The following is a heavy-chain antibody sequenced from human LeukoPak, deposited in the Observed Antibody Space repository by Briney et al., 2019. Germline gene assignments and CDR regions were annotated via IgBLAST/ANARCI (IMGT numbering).Heavy chain of an antibody. CDR1: GGTFRNYA. CDR2: IIPIFGTT. J-gene: IGHJ4*02. Sequence: SVKVSCKASGGTFRNYAISWVRQAPGQGLEWMGRIIPIFGTTNYAQKFQGRVTITTDESTSTAYMELSSLRSEDTAVYYCARGGEANYYDTSGYYLYYYWGQGTLVTVSS. V-gene: IGHV1-69*05. CDR3: ARGGEANYYDTSGYYLYYY. D-gene: IGHD3-22*01.